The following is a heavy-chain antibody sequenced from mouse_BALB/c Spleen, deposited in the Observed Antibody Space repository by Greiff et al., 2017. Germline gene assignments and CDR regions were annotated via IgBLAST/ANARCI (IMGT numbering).Heavy chain of an antibody. Sequence: QVQLKESGAELARPGASVKMSCKASGYTFTSYTMHWVKQRPGQGLEWIGYINPSSGYSTYNQKFKDKATLTADKSSSTAYMQLSILASDDSAVYYCARRGTGGLNFDYWGQGTTLTVSS. CDR3: ARRGTGGLNFDY. D-gene: IGHD1-1*02. J-gene: IGHJ2*01. CDR1: GYTFTSYT. V-gene: IGHV1-4*01. CDR2: INPSSGYS.